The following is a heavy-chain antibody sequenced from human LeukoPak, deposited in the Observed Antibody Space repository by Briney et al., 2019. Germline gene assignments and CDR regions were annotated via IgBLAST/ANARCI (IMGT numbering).Heavy chain of an antibody. CDR3: AKGETVTTSPFDY. Sequence: SETLSLTCAVSGASLSHYHWNWFRQPPGKGLEWIASVFDNEDANYNPSLESRVTISLDTSKSHVSLRLTSVTAADTAVYFCAKGETVTTSPFDYWGQGILVTVFS. J-gene: IGHJ4*02. V-gene: IGHV4-59*01. CDR1: GASLSHYH. D-gene: IGHD4-17*01. CDR2: VFDNEDA.